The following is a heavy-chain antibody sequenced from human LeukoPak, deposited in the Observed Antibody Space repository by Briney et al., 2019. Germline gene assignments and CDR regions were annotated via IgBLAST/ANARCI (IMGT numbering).Heavy chain of an antibody. D-gene: IGHD6-19*01. V-gene: IGHV4-4*07. J-gene: IGHJ4*02. CDR1: GGSISSYY. Sequence: SETLSLTCTISGGSISSYYWSWIRRPAGKGLEWIGRIYTTGSTNYNPSLKSRVTMSADTSKNQFSLKLSSVTAADTAVYYCARDLNVAVAGPIFDSWGQGTLVTVSS. CDR3: ARDLNVAVAGPIFDS. CDR2: IYTTGST.